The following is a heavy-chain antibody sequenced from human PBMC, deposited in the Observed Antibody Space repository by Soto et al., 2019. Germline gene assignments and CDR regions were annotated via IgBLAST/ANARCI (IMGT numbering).Heavy chain of an antibody. V-gene: IGHV3-23*01. Sequence: RLSCAASGFTFSSYAMSWVRQAPGKGLEWVSAISGSGGSTYYADSVKGRFIISRDNSKNTPYLQMNSLRAEDTAVYYCAKPDVRYFDWSTRNYYFDYWGQGTLVTVSS. CDR2: ISGSGGST. J-gene: IGHJ4*02. CDR3: AKPDVRYFDWSTRNYYFDY. D-gene: IGHD3-9*01. CDR1: GFTFSSYA.